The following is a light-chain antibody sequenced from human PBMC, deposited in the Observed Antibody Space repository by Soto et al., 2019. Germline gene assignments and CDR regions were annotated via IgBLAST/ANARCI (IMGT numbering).Light chain of an antibody. V-gene: IGLV3-25*03. CDR1: ALAKQI. CDR3: QSADSSGSYRV. J-gene: IGLJ2*01. CDR2: KDS. Sequence: SYELTQPPSVSVSPGQTARIICSGDALAKQIACWYQQKPGQAPVLVIYKDSERPSGIPERFSGSNSGTTVTLTISGVQAEDEADYYCQSADSSGSYRVFGGGTKLTVL.